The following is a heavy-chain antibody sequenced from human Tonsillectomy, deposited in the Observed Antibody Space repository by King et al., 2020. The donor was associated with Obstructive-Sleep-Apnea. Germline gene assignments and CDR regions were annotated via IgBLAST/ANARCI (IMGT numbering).Heavy chain of an antibody. CDR2: INPNSGGT. V-gene: IGHV1-2*04. Sequence: QLVQSGAEVKKPGASVKVSCKASGYTFTGYYMHWVRQARGQGLEWMGWINPNSGGTNYAQKFQGWVTMTRDTSISTAYMELRRLRSDDTAVYYCARESCSSTGCTATSYYHNGMDVWGQGTTVTVSS. D-gene: IGHD2-2*01. CDR1: GYTFTGYY. CDR3: ARESCSSTGCTATSYYHNGMDV. J-gene: IGHJ6*02.